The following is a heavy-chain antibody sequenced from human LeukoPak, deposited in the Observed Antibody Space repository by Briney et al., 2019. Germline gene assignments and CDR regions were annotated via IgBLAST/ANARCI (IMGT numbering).Heavy chain of an antibody. D-gene: IGHD3-10*01. CDR3: AKDPSSGFADGDAFDI. CDR1: GFTFSTYA. CDR2: MSTTGGGK. V-gene: IGHV3-23*01. J-gene: IGHJ3*02. Sequence: PGGSLRLSCAASGFTFSTYAMSWVRQAPGKGLEWVSGMSTTGGGKYYADSVKGRFTISRDNPKTTLFLQMNSLRVDDTAVYFCAKDPSSGFADGDAFDIWGQGTRVTVSS.